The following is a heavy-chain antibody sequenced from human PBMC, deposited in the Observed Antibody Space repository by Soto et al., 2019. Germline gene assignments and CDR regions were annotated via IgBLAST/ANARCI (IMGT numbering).Heavy chain of an antibody. D-gene: IGHD3-10*02. CDR3: AETQEIGTMFFDS. CDR2: IGTAGDT. J-gene: IGHJ4*01. V-gene: IGHV3-13*01. CDR1: CFPFLRFD. Sequence: PGVSRIFSSEGACFPFLRFDMHGVLQPTGQDLEWVSSIGTAGDTYYAVSVKGRFTISRDNAKNSLSLQMNSLRAGDMAVYFCAETQEIGTMFFDSCRQGTKVTV.